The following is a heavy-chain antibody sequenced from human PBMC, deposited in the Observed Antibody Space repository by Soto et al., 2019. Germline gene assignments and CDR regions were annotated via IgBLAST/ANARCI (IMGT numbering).Heavy chain of an antibody. D-gene: IGHD3-9*01. Sequence: PGGSLRLSCAASGFTFSSYGMHWVRQAPGKGLEWVAVIWYDGSNKYYADSVKGRFTISRDNSKNTLYLQMNSLRAEDTAVYYCARENSLRYFGWLLYHPPNGWFDPWGQGTLVTVSS. CDR1: GFTFSSYG. CDR3: ARENSLRYFGWLLYHPPNGWFDP. J-gene: IGHJ5*02. V-gene: IGHV3-33*01. CDR2: IWYDGSNK.